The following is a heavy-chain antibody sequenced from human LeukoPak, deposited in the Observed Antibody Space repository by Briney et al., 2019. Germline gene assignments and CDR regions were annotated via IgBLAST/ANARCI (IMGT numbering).Heavy chain of an antibody. J-gene: IGHJ5*02. CDR3: ARDIPFDWLLYRFDP. V-gene: IGHV4-4*07. Sequence: PSETLSLTCTVSGGSISSYYWSWIRQPAGEGLEWIWRIYTSGSTNYNPSLKSRVTMSVDTSKNHFSLKLSSVTAADTAVYYCARDIPFDWLLYRFDPWGREPWSPSPQ. D-gene: IGHD3-9*01. CDR1: GGSISSYY. CDR2: IYTSGST.